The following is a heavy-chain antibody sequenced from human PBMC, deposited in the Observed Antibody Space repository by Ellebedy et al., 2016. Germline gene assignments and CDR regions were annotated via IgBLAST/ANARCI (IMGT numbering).Heavy chain of an antibody. Sequence: SETLSLTXTVSGYSISSGYYWGWIRQPPGKGLEWIGSIYHSGSTYYNPSLKSRVTISVDTSKNQFSLKLSSVTAADTAVYYCATPSITFGGVIDPFDYWGQGTLVTVSS. V-gene: IGHV4-38-2*02. J-gene: IGHJ4*02. CDR3: ATPSITFGGVIDPFDY. CDR1: GYSISSGYY. CDR2: IYHSGST. D-gene: IGHD3-16*02.